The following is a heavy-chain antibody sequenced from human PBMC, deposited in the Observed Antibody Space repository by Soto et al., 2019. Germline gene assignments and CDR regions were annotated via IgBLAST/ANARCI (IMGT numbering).Heavy chain of an antibody. CDR1: GYTFTSYG. Sequence: ASVKVSCKASGYTFTSYGISWVRQAPGQGLEWMGWISAYNGNTNYAQKLQGRVTMTTDTSTSTAYMELRSLRSDDTAVYYCASGAAAVGYYGMDVWGQGPSVTVSS. CDR2: ISAYNGNT. D-gene: IGHD6-13*01. CDR3: ASGAAAVGYYGMDV. V-gene: IGHV1-18*01. J-gene: IGHJ6*02.